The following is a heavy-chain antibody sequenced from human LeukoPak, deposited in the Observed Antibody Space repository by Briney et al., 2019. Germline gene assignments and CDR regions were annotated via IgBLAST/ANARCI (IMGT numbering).Heavy chain of an antibody. D-gene: IGHD3-22*01. V-gene: IGHV4-4*09. CDR3: ARGYDSSGYYYDY. J-gene: IGHJ4*02. CDR2: IYTSGST. Sequence: SETLSLTCTVSGGSISSYYWSWIRQPPGKGLEWIGYIYTSGSTNYNPSLKSRVTISVDTSKNQFSLKLSSVTAADTAVYYCARGYDSSGYYYDYWGQGTLVTVSS. CDR1: GGSISSYY.